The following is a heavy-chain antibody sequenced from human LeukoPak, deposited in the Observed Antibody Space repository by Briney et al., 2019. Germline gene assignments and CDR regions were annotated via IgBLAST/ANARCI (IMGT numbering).Heavy chain of an antibody. J-gene: IGHJ4*02. CDR1: GGSISSGSYY. Sequence: SETLSLTCTVSGGSISSGSYYWSWLRQPAGKGLEWIGRIYTSGSTNYNPSLKSRVTISVDTSKNQFSLKLSSVTAADTAVYYCARDYDYGDYFDYWGQGTLVTVSS. V-gene: IGHV4-61*02. CDR3: ARDYDYGDYFDY. D-gene: IGHD4-17*01. CDR2: IYTSGST.